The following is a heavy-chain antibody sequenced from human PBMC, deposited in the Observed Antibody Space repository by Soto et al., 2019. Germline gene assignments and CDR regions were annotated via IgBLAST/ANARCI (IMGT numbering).Heavy chain of an antibody. CDR3: AKTPGVITVITSFDH. D-gene: IGHD3-16*01. V-gene: IGHV1-69*05. CDR1: GGTFSSYA. CDR2: IIPIFGTA. J-gene: IGHJ4*02. Sequence: GASVKVSCKASGGTFSSYAISWVRQAPGQGLEWMGGIIPIFGTANYAQKFQGRVTISRDNSNNTLYLQMNSLRAEDTAVYYCAKTPGVITVITSFDHWGQGTPVTVSS.